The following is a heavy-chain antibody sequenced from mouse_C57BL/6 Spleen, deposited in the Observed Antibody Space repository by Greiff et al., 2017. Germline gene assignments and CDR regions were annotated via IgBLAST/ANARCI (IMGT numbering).Heavy chain of an antibody. CDR1: GYTFTSYG. J-gene: IGHJ3*01. D-gene: IGHD3-2*02. V-gene: IGHV1-81*01. CDR3: ARGSSGYVWFAY. Sequence: VQLQQSGAELARPGASVKLSCKASGYTFTSYGISWVKQRTGQGLEWIGEIYPRSGNTYYNEKFKGKATLTADKSSSTAYMVLRSLTSEDSAVYFCARGSSGYVWFAYWGQGTLVTVSA. CDR2: IYPRSGNT.